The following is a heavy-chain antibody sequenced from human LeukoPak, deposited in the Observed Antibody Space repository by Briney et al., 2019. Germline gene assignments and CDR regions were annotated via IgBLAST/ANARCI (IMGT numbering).Heavy chain of an antibody. J-gene: IGHJ5*02. CDR2: ISSNGGST. CDR1: GFTFSSYA. V-gene: IGHV3-64*01. Sequence: GGSLRLSCAASGFTFSSYAMHWVRQAPGKGLEYVSAISSNGGSTYYANSVKGRFTISRDNSKSTLYLQMGSLRAEDMAVYYCARGWEYWFDPWGQGTLVTVSS. D-gene: IGHD1-26*01. CDR3: ARGWEYWFDP.